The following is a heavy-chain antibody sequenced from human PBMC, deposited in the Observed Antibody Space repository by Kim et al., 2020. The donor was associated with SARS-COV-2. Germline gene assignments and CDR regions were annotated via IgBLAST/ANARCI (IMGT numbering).Heavy chain of an antibody. Sequence: GGSLRLSCAVSGFTVVSNYVNWVRQGPGKGLEWVSTISSGGDTKYADSVKGRFTISRDNSKNTLFLQMNSLRVEDTAKYYCARGGAPGYYRLSFSLWGQG. CDR3: ARGGAPGYYRLSFSL. CDR2: ISSGGDT. V-gene: IGHV3-53*01. J-gene: IGHJ1*01. CDR1: GFTVVSNY. D-gene: IGHD3-16*01.